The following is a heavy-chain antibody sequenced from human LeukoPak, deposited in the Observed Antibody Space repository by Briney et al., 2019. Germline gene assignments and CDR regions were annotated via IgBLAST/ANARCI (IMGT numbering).Heavy chain of an antibody. D-gene: IGHD2-15*01. V-gene: IGHV4-59*08. Sequence: PSETLSLTCTVSGGSISSYYWSWIRQPPGKGLEWIGYIYYSGSTNYNPSLKSRVTISVDTSKNQFSLKLSSVTAADTAVYYCARLVGSSDPSFDYWGQGTLVTVSS. CDR1: GGSISSYY. J-gene: IGHJ4*02. CDR3: ARLVGSSDPSFDY. CDR2: IYYSGST.